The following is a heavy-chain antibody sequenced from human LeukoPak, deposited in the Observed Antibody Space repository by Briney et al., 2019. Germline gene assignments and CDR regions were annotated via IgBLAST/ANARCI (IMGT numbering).Heavy chain of an antibody. Sequence: SETLSLTCTVSGYSISSGYYWGWIRQPPGKGLEWIGSIYHSGSTYYNPSLKSRVTISVDTSKNQFSLKLSSVTAADTAVYYCARTPAPELVFDYWGQGTLVTVSS. CDR2: IYHSGST. CDR1: GYSISSGYY. CDR3: ARTPAPELVFDY. J-gene: IGHJ4*02. V-gene: IGHV4-38-2*02. D-gene: IGHD3-10*01.